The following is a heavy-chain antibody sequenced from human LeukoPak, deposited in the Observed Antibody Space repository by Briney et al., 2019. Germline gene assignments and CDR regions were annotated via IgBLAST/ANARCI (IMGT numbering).Heavy chain of an antibody. J-gene: IGHJ4*02. CDR2: ISSSSRYI. CDR3: ARLRYGDYGYFDY. Sequence: GGSLRLSCSASGFTFERYSMNWVRQAPGKGLEWVSSISSSSRYIYYADSVKGRFTISRDNAKNSLYLQMSGLRADDTAVYFCARLRYGDYGYFDYWGQGTLVTVSS. D-gene: IGHD4-17*01. V-gene: IGHV3-21*04. CDR1: GFTFERYS.